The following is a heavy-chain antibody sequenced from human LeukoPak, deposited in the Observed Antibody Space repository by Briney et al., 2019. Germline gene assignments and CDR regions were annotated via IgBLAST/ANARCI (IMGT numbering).Heavy chain of an antibody. CDR3: AKFEFGF. Sequence: GGSLRLSCAASGFTVSGNYMTWVRQAPGMGLEWVSVTYGDGSTSYADSVKDRFTISRDISKNTFFLQMNNLRAEDTAVYYCAKFEFGFWGQGTLVTVSS. D-gene: IGHD3-16*01. CDR2: TYGDGST. V-gene: IGHV3-66*01. J-gene: IGHJ4*02. CDR1: GFTVSGNY.